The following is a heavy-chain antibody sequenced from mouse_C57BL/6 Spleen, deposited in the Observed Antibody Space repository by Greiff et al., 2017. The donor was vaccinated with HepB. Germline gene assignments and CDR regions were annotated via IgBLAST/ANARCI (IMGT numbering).Heavy chain of an antibody. CDR1: GYTFTDYY. CDR2: INPYNGGT. V-gene: IGHV1-19*01. J-gene: IGHJ3*01. CDR3: ASGYYSNYEFAY. D-gene: IGHD2-5*01. Sequence: VQLKESGPVLVKPGASVKMSCKASGYTFTDYYMNWVKQSHGKSLEWIGVINPYNGGTSYNQKFKGKATLTVDKSSSTAYMELNSLTSEDSAVYYCASGYYSNYEFAYWGQGTLVTVSA.